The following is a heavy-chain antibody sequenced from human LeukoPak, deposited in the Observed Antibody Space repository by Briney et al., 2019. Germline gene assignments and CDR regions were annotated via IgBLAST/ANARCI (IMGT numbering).Heavy chain of an antibody. CDR2: INPNSGGT. J-gene: IGHJ4*02. CDR3: AKDLGDFWSGYYSDY. D-gene: IGHD3-3*01. Sequence: GASVKVSCMASGYTFTGYYMHWVRQAPGQGLEWMGWINPNSGGTNYAQKFQGRVTMTRDTSISTAYMELSRLRSDDTAVYYCAKDLGDFWSGYYSDYWGQGTLVTVSS. V-gene: IGHV1-2*02. CDR1: GYTFTGYY.